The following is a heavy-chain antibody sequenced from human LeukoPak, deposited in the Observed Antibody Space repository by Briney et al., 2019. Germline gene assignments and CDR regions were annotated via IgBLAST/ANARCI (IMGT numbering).Heavy chain of an antibody. CDR1: GGSITSVGYF. CDR3: VRRSTAGEWFDP. D-gene: IGHD3-16*01. V-gene: IGHV4-39*01. J-gene: IGHJ5*02. CDR2: IFHSGST. Sequence: SETLSLTCTVSGGSITSVGYFWGWIRQPPGKGLEWIGTIFHSGSTYYNASLKSRVTMSVGTSKNQLSLKLSSVTAADTAVYYCVRRSTAGEWFDPWGQGTLVTVSS.